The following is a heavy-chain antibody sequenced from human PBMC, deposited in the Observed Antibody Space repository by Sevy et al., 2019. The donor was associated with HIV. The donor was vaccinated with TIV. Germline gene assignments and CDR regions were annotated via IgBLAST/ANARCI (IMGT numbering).Heavy chain of an antibody. D-gene: IGHD2-21*02. CDR3: ARDHPSTAPFDY. CDR1: GFTFSNFW. CDR2: IKQDGSEN. V-gene: IGHV3-7*03. Sequence: GGSLRLSCAASGFTFSNFWMSWVRQAPGKGLEFVANIKQDGSENFYADSVKGRFTISRDNAKNSLFLQMNNLRVEETAVYYCARDHPSTAPFDYWGQGTRVTVSS. J-gene: IGHJ4*02.